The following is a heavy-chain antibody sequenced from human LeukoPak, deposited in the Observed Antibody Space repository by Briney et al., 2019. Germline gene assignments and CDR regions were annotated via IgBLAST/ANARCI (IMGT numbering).Heavy chain of an antibody. V-gene: IGHV4-34*01. J-gene: IGHJ4*02. D-gene: IGHD6-19*01. CDR3: ARHLHGQAGPFDY. CDR2: INHSGST. CDR1: GGSFSGYY. Sequence: SETLSLTCAVYGGSFSGYYWSWIRQPPGKGLEWIGDINHSGSTNYNPSLKSRVTISVDTSKNQFSLKLSSVTAADTAVYYCARHLHGQAGPFDYWGQGTLVTVSS.